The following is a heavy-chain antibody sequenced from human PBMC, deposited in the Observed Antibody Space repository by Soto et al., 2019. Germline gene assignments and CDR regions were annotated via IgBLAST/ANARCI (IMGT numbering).Heavy chain of an antibody. CDR1: GGSFSGYY. V-gene: IGHV4-34*01. CDR2: INHSGST. Sequence: SETLSLTCAVYGGSFSGYYWSWIRQPPGKGLEWIGEINHSGSTNYNPSLKGRVTISVDTSMNQFSLKLSSVTAADTAVYYCARGQGYSSGWYPDSFDYWGQGTLVTVSS. J-gene: IGHJ4*02. CDR3: ARGQGYSSGWYPDSFDY. D-gene: IGHD6-19*01.